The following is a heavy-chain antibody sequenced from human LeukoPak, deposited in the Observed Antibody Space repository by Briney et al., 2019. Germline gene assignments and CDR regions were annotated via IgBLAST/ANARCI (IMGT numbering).Heavy chain of an antibody. V-gene: IGHV1-8*01. CDR3: AGGTYSSGWYWNYYYGMDV. Sequence: ASVKVSCKASGYTFTSYDINWVRQATGQGLEWMGWMNPNSGNTGYAQKFQGRVTMTRNTSISTAYMELSSLRSEDTAVYYCAGGTYSSGWYWNYYYGMDVWGQGTTVTVSS. CDR2: MNPNSGNT. D-gene: IGHD6-19*01. CDR1: GYTFTSYD. J-gene: IGHJ6*02.